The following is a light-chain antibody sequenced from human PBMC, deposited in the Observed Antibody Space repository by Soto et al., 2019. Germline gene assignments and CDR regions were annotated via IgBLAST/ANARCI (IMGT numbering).Light chain of an antibody. Sequence: IQLTQSPSSLSASVGDRVTIFWRESESIRNNFNWYQQKPGKAPKLVIYAASTLQSGVPSRFSGGGSGTEFTLTIGSLQPEDFTTYYCQQTYSTPRGAFGQGTKVDIK. CDR2: AAS. CDR3: QQTYSTPRGA. CDR1: ESIRNN. V-gene: IGKV1-39*01. J-gene: IGKJ1*01.